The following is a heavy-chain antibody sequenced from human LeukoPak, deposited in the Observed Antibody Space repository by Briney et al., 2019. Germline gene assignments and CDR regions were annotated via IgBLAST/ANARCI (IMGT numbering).Heavy chain of an antibody. D-gene: IGHD2-2*01. CDR3: ARANIVVVPAAVNWFDP. V-gene: IGHV1-18*01. Sequence: GASVKVSCKASGYTFTSYGIIWVRQAPGQGLEWMGWISAYNGNTNYAQKLQGRVTMTTDTSTSTAYMGLRSLRSDDTAVYYCARANIVVVPAAVNWFDPWGQGTLVTVSS. CDR2: ISAYNGNT. J-gene: IGHJ5*02. CDR1: GYTFTSYG.